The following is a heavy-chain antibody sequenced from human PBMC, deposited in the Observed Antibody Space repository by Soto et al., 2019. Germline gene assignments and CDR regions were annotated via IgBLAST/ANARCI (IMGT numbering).Heavy chain of an antibody. J-gene: IGHJ6*02. D-gene: IGHD6-6*01. CDR2: INPNSGGT. Sequence: ASVKVSCKASGYTFTGYYMHWVRQAPGQGLEWMGWINPNSGGTNYAQKFQGWVTMTRDTSISTAYMELSRLRSDDTAVYYCARDLRNSSSSDRVGGMDVWGQGTTVTVSS. V-gene: IGHV1-2*04. CDR3: ARDLRNSSSSDRVGGMDV. CDR1: GYTFTGYY.